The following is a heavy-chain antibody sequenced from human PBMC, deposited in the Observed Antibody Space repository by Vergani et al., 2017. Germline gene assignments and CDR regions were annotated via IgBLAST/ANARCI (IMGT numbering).Heavy chain of an antibody. D-gene: IGHD3-10*01. CDR3: ARGGLPDAFDI. J-gene: IGHJ3*02. V-gene: IGHV4-38-2*02. CDR1: GYSISRGYF. CDR2: IFHTGLT. Sequence: QVQLQESGPGLVKPSETLSLTCSVSGYSISRGYFWGWFRQPPGKGLEWIGDIFHTGLTYRNPSLRSRVAISVDTSRNQFSLRLRSVTAAYTAAYFCARGGLPDAFDIWGQGTLVTVSS.